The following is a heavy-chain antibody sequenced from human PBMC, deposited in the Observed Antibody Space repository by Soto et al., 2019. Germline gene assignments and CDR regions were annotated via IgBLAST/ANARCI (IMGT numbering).Heavy chain of an antibody. Sequence: LRLSCAASGFTLGRYGMSWVRQAPGKGLEWVSAVSPNGQGIYYADSVRGRFTVSRDFSKNTVFLHMDSLRAEDTAVYYCAKDRDYPRDYFHYWGQGTLVTVS. D-gene: IGHD3-10*01. V-gene: IGHV3-23*01. J-gene: IGHJ4*02. CDR3: AKDRDYPRDYFHY. CDR1: GFTLGRYG. CDR2: VSPNGQGI.